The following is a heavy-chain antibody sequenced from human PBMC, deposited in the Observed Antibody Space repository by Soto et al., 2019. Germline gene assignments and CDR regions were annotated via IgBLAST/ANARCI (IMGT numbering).Heavy chain of an antibody. Sequence: EAQLVESGGGLVKPGGSLRLSCVASNFTFNTAWMTWVRQAPGKGLEWVGRSKGKTDGATIDYAAPGQGRFTISRDDSKNTLDLQMDSLKTEGAAIYYCTTVPPEYDYYGRDVWGQGTSVTVSS. D-gene: IGHD6-6*01. V-gene: IGHV3-15*05. CDR1: NFTFNTAW. CDR2: SKGKTDGATI. CDR3: TTVPPEYDYYGRDV. J-gene: IGHJ6*02.